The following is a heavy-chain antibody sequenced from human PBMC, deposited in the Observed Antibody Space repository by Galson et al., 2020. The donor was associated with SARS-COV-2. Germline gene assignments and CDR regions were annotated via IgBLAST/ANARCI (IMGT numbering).Heavy chain of an antibody. CDR3: ATESGYDLSN. J-gene: IGHJ4*01. Sequence: GESLKISCAASGFTFTDAWMSWVRQAPGKGLEWVGRIKSKSNYGTINYTVHAAPVKGRFTISRDDSKNTLYLQMNSLKIEDTAMYYCATESGYDLSNWGPGTLVTVSS. CDR1: GFTFTDAW. CDR2: IKSKSNYGTI. V-gene: IGHV3-15*01. D-gene: IGHD5-12*01.